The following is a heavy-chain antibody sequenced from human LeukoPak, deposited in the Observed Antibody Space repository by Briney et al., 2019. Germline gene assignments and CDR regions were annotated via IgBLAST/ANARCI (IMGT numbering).Heavy chain of an antibody. CDR2: IYHSGST. V-gene: IGHV4-38-2*02. D-gene: IGHD3-10*01. J-gene: IGHJ4*02. CDR3: ARVTHYYDSGSYPY. Sequence: SETLSLTCTVSGYSITSGYYWGWIRQPPGKGLEWIGSIYHSGSTYYNPSLKSRVTISVDTSKNQFPLKLSSVTAADTAVYYCARVTHYYDSGSYPYWDQGTLVTVSS. CDR1: GYSITSGYY.